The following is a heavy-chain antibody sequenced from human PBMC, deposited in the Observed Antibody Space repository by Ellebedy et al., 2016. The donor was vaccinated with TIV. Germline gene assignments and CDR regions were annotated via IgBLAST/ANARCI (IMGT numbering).Heavy chain of an antibody. V-gene: IGHV3-53*01. CDR2: IFDGDRT. Sequence: PGGSLRLSCAASGVTVSNSFMSCVRQAPGKRLEWVSTIFDGDRTSYADSMKGRFTISRDNSKNTLDLQMNNLRGEDTALYYCARATSWLAFDYWGQGTLVTVSS. D-gene: IGHD6-19*01. CDR3: ARATSWLAFDY. J-gene: IGHJ4*02. CDR1: GVTVSNSF.